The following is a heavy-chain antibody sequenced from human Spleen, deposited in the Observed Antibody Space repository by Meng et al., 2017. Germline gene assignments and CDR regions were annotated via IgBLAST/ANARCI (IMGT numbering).Heavy chain of an antibody. CDR3: ATDPRSSLDTAMIQRGSGRIGDY. CDR2: ISYDGSNK. J-gene: IGHJ4*02. Sequence: GESLKISCAASGFTFSSYAIHWVRQAPGKGLEWVAVISYDGSNKYYADSVKGRFTISRDNSKNTLYLQMNSLRAEDTAVYYCATDPRSSLDTAMIQRGSGRIGDYWGRGTQVTVSS. V-gene: IGHV3-30*01. CDR1: GFTFSSYA. D-gene: IGHD5-18*01.